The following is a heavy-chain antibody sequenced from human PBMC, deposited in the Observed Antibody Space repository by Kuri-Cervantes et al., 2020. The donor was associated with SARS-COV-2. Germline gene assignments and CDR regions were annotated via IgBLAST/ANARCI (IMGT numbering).Heavy chain of an antibody. J-gene: IGHJ4*02. CDR3: ARLIGYSGYDYSFGYFDY. V-gene: IGHV4-4*02. CDR1: GGSISSSNW. Sequence: SETLSLTCAVSGGSISSSNWWSWVRQPPGKGLEWIGEINHSGSTNYNPSLKSRVTISVDTSKNQFSPKLSSVTAADTAVYYCARLIGYSGYDYSFGYFDYWGQGTLVTVSS. D-gene: IGHD5-12*01. CDR2: INHSGST.